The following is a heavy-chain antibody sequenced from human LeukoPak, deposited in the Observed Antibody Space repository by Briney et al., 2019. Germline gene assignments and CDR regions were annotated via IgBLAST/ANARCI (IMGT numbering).Heavy chain of an antibody. CDR1: GGSISSSSYY. D-gene: IGHD5-18*01. CDR2: IYYSGST. V-gene: IGHV4-39*07. CDR3: ARDSGYSYGYFDARY. Sequence: SETLSFTCTVSGGSISSSSYYWGWIRQPPGKGLEWIGSIYYSGSTYYNPSLKSRVTISVDTSKNQFSLKLSSVTAADTAVYYCARDSGYSYGYFDARYRGQGTLVTVSS. J-gene: IGHJ4*02.